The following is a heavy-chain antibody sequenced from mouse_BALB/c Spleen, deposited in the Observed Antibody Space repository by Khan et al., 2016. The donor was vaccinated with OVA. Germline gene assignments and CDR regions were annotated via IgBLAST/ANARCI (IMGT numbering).Heavy chain of an antibody. CDR1: GYSITSDYA. CDR2: ISYSGST. J-gene: IGHJ4*01. V-gene: IGHV3-2*02. D-gene: IGHD2-3*01. Sequence: EVKLEVSGPGLVKPSQSLSLTCTVTGYSITSDYAWNWIRQFPGNKLEWMGYISYSGSTNYNPALKSRISITRDTSTNQFSLQLNSVPTEDTATYYCARDGSRYNYAMDYWGQGTSVTVSS. CDR3: ARDGSRYNYAMDY.